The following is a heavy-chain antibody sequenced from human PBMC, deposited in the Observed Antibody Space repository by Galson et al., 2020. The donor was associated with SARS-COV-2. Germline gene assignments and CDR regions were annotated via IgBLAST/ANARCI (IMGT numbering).Heavy chain of an antibody. CDR3: ARESYDSSVYYLAYFDY. D-gene: IGHD3-22*01. Sequence: SETLSLTCTASGVSISSYYWSWIRQPPGKGLEWIGYIYYSGSTNYNPSLKSRVTISVDTSKNQFSLTLSSVTAADTAVYYCARESYDSSVYYLAYFDYWGQGTLVTVSS. CDR1: GVSISSYY. J-gene: IGHJ4*02. V-gene: IGHV4-59*01. CDR2: IYYSGST.